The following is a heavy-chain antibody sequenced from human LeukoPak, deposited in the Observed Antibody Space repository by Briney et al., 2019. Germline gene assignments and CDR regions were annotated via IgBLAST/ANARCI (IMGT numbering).Heavy chain of an antibody. CDR2: MYHNGST. Sequence: SETLSLTCTVSGGSISSISYYWGWIRQPPGKGLEWIGSMYHNGSTYCNPSLKSRVTISVDTSKNQFSLKLTSVTAADTAVYYCARHPSGRMWLQQGGWFDPWGQGTLVTVSS. D-gene: IGHD5-24*01. J-gene: IGHJ5*02. V-gene: IGHV4-39*01. CDR3: ARHPSGRMWLQQGGWFDP. CDR1: GGSISSISYY.